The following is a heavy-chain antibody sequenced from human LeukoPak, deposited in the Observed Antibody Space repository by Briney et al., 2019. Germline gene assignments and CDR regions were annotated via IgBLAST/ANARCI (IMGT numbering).Heavy chain of an antibody. D-gene: IGHD3-10*01. CDR3: AKDGSTYYYGSGSYCDY. CDR2: ISTSSSYI. V-gene: IGHV3-21*04. Sequence: PGGSLRLSCAASGFTFSSYTMNWVRQAPGKGLEWVSSISTSSSYIYYADSVKGRFTISRDNSKNTLYLQMNSLRAEDTAVYYCAKDGSTYYYGSGSYCDYWGQGTLVTVSS. J-gene: IGHJ4*02. CDR1: GFTFSSYT.